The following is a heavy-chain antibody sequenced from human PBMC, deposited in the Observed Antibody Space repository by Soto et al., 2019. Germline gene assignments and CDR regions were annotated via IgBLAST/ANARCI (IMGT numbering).Heavy chain of an antibody. V-gene: IGHV4-31*03. Sequence: QVQLQESGPGLVKPSQTLSLTCTVSGGSISSGGYYWSWIRQHPGKGLEWIGYIYYSGSTYYNPSLKSRVTISVDTSKNQFSLKLSSVTAAGTAVYYCARGHWKRGTGFDPWGQGTLVTVSS. D-gene: IGHD1-1*01. J-gene: IGHJ5*02. CDR1: GGSISSGGYY. CDR2: IYYSGST. CDR3: ARGHWKRGTGFDP.